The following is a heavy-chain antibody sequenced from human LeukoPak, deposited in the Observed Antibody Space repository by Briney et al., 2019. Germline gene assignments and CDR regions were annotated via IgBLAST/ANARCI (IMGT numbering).Heavy chain of an antibody. J-gene: IGHJ3*01. V-gene: IGHV3-23*01. CDR1: GFTFSSYA. D-gene: IGHD1-26*01. CDR3: AKGTYKSILLQGIAFDV. Sequence: GGSLRLSCAASGFTFSSYAMSWVRQAPGKGLEWVSAISGSGGSTYYADSVKGRFTISRDNSKNTLYLHMDSLRADDTAVYYCAKGTYKSILLQGIAFDVWGQGTRVT. CDR2: ISGSGGST.